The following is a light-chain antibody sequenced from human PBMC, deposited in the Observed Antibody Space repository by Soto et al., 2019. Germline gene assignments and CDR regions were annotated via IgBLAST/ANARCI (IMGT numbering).Light chain of an antibody. CDR1: SSDVGIYNY. Sequence: QSVLTQPDSVSASPGQSIAISCTGSSSDVGIYNYVSWYQQHPGKVPKLIIYEVSNRPSGVSNRFSGSKSGNTASLTISGLQAEDEADYYCSSYTTSSTRVFGTGTKVTVL. CDR2: EVS. V-gene: IGLV2-14*01. J-gene: IGLJ1*01. CDR3: SSYTTSSTRV.